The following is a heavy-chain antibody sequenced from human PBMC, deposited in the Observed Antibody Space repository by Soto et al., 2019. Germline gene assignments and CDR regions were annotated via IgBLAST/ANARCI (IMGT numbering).Heavy chain of an antibody. J-gene: IGHJ4*02. Sequence: EVQLLESGGGLIHPGGSLRLSCVASGFTLSNYPMSWVRQAPGNGLEWVSAGSSGSNTYYADSVKGRFTISRDNSKNTVYLQKNSLRVEDTAIYYCARHGERSFDYWGQGTLVTVSS. CDR1: GFTLSNYP. D-gene: IGHD3-10*01. V-gene: IGHV3-23*01. CDR2: GSSGSNT. CDR3: ARHGERSFDY.